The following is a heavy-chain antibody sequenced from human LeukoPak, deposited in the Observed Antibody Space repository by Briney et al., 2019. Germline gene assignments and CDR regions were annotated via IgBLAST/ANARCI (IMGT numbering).Heavy chain of an antibody. CDR1: GFTFSNAW. Sequence: GGSLRLSCAASGFTFSNAWMSWVRQAPGKGLEWVSFIFSSTHYPDSVKGRFTISRDNSKNTLYLQMNSLRAEDTAVYYCARRAGAYSHPYDYWGQGTLVTVSS. CDR2: IFSST. D-gene: IGHD4/OR15-4a*01. CDR3: ARRAGAYSHPYDY. V-gene: IGHV3-53*01. J-gene: IGHJ4*02.